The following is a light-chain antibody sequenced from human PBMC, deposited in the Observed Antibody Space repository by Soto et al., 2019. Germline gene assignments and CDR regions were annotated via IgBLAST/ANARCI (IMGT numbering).Light chain of an antibody. CDR3: SSYTSSSTVV. J-gene: IGLJ3*02. Sequence: QLVLTQPASVSGSPGQSITISCTGTSSDVGAYNSVSWYQQHPGKAPKLIIYDVSNRPSGVSYRFSGSKSGNTASLTISGLQAEDEADYYCSSYTSSSTVVFGGGTKLTVL. CDR1: SSDVGAYNS. V-gene: IGLV2-14*01. CDR2: DVS.